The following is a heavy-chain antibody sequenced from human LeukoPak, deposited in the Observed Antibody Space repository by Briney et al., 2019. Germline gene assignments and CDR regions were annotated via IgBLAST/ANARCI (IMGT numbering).Heavy chain of an antibody. V-gene: IGHV1-69*13. CDR3: ARVITMVRGVRSYYFDY. Sequence: SVKVSCKASGGTFSSYAISWVRQAPGQGLEWMGGIIPIFGTANYAQKFQGRVTITADESTSTTYMELSSLRSEDTAVYYCARVITMVRGVRSYYFDYWGQGTLVTVSS. CDR2: IIPIFGTA. D-gene: IGHD3-10*01. J-gene: IGHJ4*02. CDR1: GGTFSSYA.